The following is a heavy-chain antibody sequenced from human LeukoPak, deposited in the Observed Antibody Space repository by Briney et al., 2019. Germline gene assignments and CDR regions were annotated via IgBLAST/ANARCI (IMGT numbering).Heavy chain of an antibody. D-gene: IGHD4-11*01. V-gene: IGHV1-69*13. Sequence: VASVKVSCKASGGTFSSYAISWVRQAPGQGLEWMGGIIPIFGTANYAQKFQGRVTITADESTSTAYMELSSLRSEDTAVYYCARDEGGMTTAGYWGQGTLVTVSS. CDR1: GGTFSSYA. CDR3: ARDEGGMTTAGY. CDR2: IIPIFGTA. J-gene: IGHJ4*02.